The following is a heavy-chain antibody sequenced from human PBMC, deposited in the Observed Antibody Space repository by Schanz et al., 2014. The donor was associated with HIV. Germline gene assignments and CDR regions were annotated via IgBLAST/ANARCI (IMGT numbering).Heavy chain of an antibody. V-gene: IGHV3-30*19. CDR2: MSHDGFSK. CDR1: GFTFSNYG. Sequence: QVQLVESGGGVVQPGRSLRLSCAASGFTFSNYGMHWVRQAPGKGLEWVAGMSHDGFSKYFADSVKGRFTISRDNSKNTLYLQMNSLRAEDTAVYYRARGGIWEWDQPDFDYWGQGTLVTVSS. J-gene: IGHJ4*02. D-gene: IGHD2-15*01. CDR3: ARGGIWEWDQPDFDY.